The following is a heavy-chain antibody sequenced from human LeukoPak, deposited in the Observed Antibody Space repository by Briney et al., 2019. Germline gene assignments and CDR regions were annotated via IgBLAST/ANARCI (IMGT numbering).Heavy chain of an antibody. CDR3: TCLYYGSGRSVDY. CDR2: IRSKTYGGTA. J-gene: IGHJ4*02. Sequence: GGSLRLSCTASGFTFANYAMHWVRQAPGKGLEWVGFIRSKTYGGTAEYAASVKGRFTISRDDSKSIAYLQMNSLKTEDTAVFYCTCLYYGSGRSVDYWRQGTLVSVSS. CDR1: GFTFANYA. D-gene: IGHD3-10*01. V-gene: IGHV3-49*04.